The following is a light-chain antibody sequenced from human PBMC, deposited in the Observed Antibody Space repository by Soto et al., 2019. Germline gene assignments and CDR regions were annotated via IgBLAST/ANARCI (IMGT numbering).Light chain of an antibody. CDR2: GAS. V-gene: IGKV3-15*01. J-gene: IGKJ2*02. CDR3: QQYNNSPCT. CDR1: QSVSSN. Sequence: EIVMTQSPATLSVSPGERATLSCRASQSVSSNLAWYQQKPGQAPRLLIYGASTRATGIPARFSGSRSGTEFTLTISSLQSEDFAVYYCQQYNNSPCTFGQGTKLEIK.